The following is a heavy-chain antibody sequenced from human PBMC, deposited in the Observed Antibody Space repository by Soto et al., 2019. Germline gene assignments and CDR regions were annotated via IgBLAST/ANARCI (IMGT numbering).Heavy chain of an antibody. CDR2: IYYSGST. V-gene: IGHV4-30-4*01. D-gene: IGHD3-10*01. CDR1: GGSISSGDYY. CDR3: ARGDYYGSGSYYIYNWFDP. J-gene: IGHJ5*02. Sequence: SETLSLTCTVSGGSISSGDYYWSWIRQPPWKGLEWIGYIYYSGSTYYNPSLKSRVTISVDTSKNQFSLKLSSVTAADTAVYYCARGDYYGSGSYYIYNWFDPWGQGTLVTVSS.